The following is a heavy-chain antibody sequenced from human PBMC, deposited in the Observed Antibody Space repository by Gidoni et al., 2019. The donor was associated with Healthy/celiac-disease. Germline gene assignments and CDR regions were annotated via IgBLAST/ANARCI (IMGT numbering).Heavy chain of an antibody. CDR2: ISYDGSNK. Sequence: QVQLVESGGGVVQPGRSLRLSCAASGFTFSSYAMHGVRQAPGKGLELVAVISYDGSNKYYADSVKGRFTISRDNSKNTLYLQMNSLRAEDTAVYYCARGAPEGYSSGWYVSALDYWGQGTLVTVSS. D-gene: IGHD6-19*01. CDR1: GFTFSSYA. CDR3: ARGAPEGYSSGWYVSALDY. V-gene: IGHV3-30-3*01. J-gene: IGHJ4*02.